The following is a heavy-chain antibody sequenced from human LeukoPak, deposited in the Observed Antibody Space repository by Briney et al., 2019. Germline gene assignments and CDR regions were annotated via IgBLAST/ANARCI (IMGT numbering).Heavy chain of an antibody. V-gene: IGHV3-23*01. CDR1: GFSFSSHA. J-gene: IGHJ3*02. CDR2: MSGSGDVT. D-gene: IGHD7-27*01. CDR3: AKVKHRPWGSAFDGFGI. Sequence: PGGSLRLSCAASGFSFSSHAMSWVRQAPGKGLEWVSSMSGSGDVTYYADSVKGRFTISRDNSKNTLYLQMNSLTVEDTAVYSCAKVKHRPWGSAFDGFGIWGQGTMVTVSS.